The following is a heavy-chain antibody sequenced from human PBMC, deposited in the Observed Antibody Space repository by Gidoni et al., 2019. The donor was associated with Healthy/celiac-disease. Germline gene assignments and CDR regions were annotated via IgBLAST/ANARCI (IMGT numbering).Heavy chain of an antibody. J-gene: IGHJ5*02. CDR1: GYTFTSYY. CDR2: INPSGGST. V-gene: IGHV1-46*03. D-gene: IGHD3-3*01. CDR3: ARGKKLRFLEWSSSYNWFDP. Sequence: QVQLVQSGAEVKKPGASVKVSCKASGYTFTSYYMHWVRQAPGQGLEWMGIINPSGGSTSYAQKFQGRVTMTRDTSTSIVYMELSSLRSEDTAVYYCARGKKLRFLEWSSSYNWFDPWGQGTLVTVSS.